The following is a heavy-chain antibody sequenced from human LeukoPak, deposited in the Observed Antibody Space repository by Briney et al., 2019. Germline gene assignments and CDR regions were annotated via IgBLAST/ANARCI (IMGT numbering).Heavy chain of an antibody. V-gene: IGHV4-4*07. D-gene: IGHD3-3*01. J-gene: IGHJ5*02. CDR3: ARLNYDFWSGYSPFDP. CDR1: GGSISSYY. Sequence: SETLSLTCTVSGGSISSYYWSWIRQPAGKGLEWIGRIYTSGSTNYNPSLKSRVTMSVDTSKNQFSLKLSSVTAADAAVYYCARLNYDFWSGYSPFDPWGQGTLVTVSS. CDR2: IYTSGST.